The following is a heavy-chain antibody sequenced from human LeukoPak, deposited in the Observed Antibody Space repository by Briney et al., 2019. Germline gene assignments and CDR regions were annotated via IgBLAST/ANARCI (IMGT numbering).Heavy chain of an antibody. CDR1: GGSFSGYY. CDR2: INHSGST. CDR3: ARVWDFMYSSGWIDC. V-gene: IGHV4-34*01. Sequence: SETLSLTCAVYGGSFSGYYWSWIRQPPGKGLEWIGEINHSGSTNYNPSLKSRVTISVDTSKNQFSLKLSSVTAADTAVYYCARVWDFMYSSGWIDCWGQGTLVTVSS. D-gene: IGHD6-19*01. J-gene: IGHJ4*02.